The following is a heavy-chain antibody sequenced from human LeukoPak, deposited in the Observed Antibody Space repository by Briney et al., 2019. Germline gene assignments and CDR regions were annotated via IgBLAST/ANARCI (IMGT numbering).Heavy chain of an antibody. D-gene: IGHD6-13*01. J-gene: IGHJ4*02. CDR3: VREEGKQQMEAFDY. Sequence: GGSLRLSCAASGFTFSTYSMNWVRQAPGKGLEWVSSIGGSSTSIYYAGSVKGRFTISRDNAKNSLYLQMNSLRAEDTAVYYCVREEGKQQMEAFDYWGQGTLVTVSS. CDR1: GFTFSTYS. V-gene: IGHV3-21*01. CDR2: IGGSSTSI.